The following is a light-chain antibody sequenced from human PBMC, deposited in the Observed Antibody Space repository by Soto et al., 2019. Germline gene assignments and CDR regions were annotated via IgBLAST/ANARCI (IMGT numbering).Light chain of an antibody. V-gene: IGLV3-1*01. CDR3: QTWDNSTVV. J-gene: IGLJ2*01. Sequence: SSELTQPPSLSVSPGQTASVTCSGNDLGHKYASWYQQKPGQSPLLVIYQDDKRPSGIPERFSGSNSGNTATLTISGTQGMDEADYYCQTWDNSTVVFGGGTKLTVL. CDR2: QDD. CDR1: DLGHKY.